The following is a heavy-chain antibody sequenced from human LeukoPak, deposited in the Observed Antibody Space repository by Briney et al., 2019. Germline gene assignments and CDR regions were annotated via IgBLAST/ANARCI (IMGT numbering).Heavy chain of an antibody. CDR3: ARDSWLDV. Sequence: PGGSLRLSCAASGFTFSCYSMTWVRQAPGMGLEWISYIWDSGTPIYYADSVKGRFTISRDNANNLVYLQMTSVRAEDTAVYYCARDSWLDVWGQGTMVTVSS. V-gene: IGHV3-48*01. CDR1: GFTFSCYS. CDR2: IWDSGTPI. D-gene: IGHD3-9*01. J-gene: IGHJ3*01.